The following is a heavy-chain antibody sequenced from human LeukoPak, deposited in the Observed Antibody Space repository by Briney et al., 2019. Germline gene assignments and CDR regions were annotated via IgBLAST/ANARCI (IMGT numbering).Heavy chain of an antibody. CDR2: INHSGST. D-gene: IGHD3-10*01. Sequence: SETLSLTCAVYGGSFSGYYWSWIRRPPGKGLEWIGEINHSGSTNYNPSLKSRVTISVDTSKNQFSLKLSSVTAADTAVYYCAREGSRHDAFDIWGQGTMVTVSS. CDR1: GGSFSGYY. V-gene: IGHV4-34*01. J-gene: IGHJ3*02. CDR3: AREGSRHDAFDI.